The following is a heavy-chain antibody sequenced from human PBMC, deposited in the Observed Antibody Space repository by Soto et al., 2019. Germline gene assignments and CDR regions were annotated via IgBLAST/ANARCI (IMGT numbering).Heavy chain of an antibody. V-gene: IGHV4-59*01. J-gene: IGHJ5*02. CDR3: ARARGWWFGEFIPGGWFDP. Sequence: QVQLQESGPGLVKPSETLSLTCTVSGGSISSYYWSWIRQPPGKGLEWIGYIYYSGSTNYNPSLKSRVTISVDTSKNQFSLKLSSVTAADTAVYYCARARGWWFGEFIPGGWFDPWGQGTLVTVSS. CDR1: GGSISSYY. CDR2: IYYSGST. D-gene: IGHD3-10*01.